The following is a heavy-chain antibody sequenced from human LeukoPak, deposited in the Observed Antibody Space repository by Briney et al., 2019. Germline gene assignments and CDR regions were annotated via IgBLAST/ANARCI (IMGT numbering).Heavy chain of an antibody. D-gene: IGHD6-13*01. V-gene: IGHV5-51*01. CDR3: ARHSSSWYVKFDY. J-gene: IGHJ4*02. CDR1: GYSFSDYW. CDR2: IYPGDSDI. Sequence: GESLKISCKGSGYSFSDYWIGWVRQMPGKGLEWMGIIYPGDSDIRYSPSFQGQVTISADKSISTACLQWSSLKASDTAMYYCARHSSSWYVKFDYWGQGTLVTVSS.